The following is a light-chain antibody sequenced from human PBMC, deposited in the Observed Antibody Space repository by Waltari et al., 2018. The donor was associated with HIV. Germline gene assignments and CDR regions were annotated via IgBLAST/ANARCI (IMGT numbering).Light chain of an antibody. Sequence: QSALTQPASVSGSPGQSITISCTGTSSDVGGYNYVSWYQQHPGKAPKLMIYEVSKRPSGVSNRVSGSKPGKTASLTISGLQAEDEADYYCSSYTSSSTWVFGGGTKLTVL. J-gene: IGLJ3*02. CDR1: SSDVGGYNY. V-gene: IGLV2-14*01. CDR3: SSYTSSSTWV. CDR2: EVS.